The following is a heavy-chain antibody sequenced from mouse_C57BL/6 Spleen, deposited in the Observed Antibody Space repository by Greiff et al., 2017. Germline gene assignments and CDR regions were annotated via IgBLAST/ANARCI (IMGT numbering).Heavy chain of an antibody. J-gene: IGHJ4*01. V-gene: IGHV1-81*01. CDR3: ARVDYDYDAMDY. Sequence: VQLVESGAELARPGASVKLSCKASGYTFTSYGISWVKQRTGQGLEWIGEIYPRSGNTYYNEKFKGKATLTADKSSSTAYMELRSLTSEDSAVYFCARVDYDYDAMDYWGQGTSVTVSS. D-gene: IGHD1-1*02. CDR1: GYTFTSYG. CDR2: IYPRSGNT.